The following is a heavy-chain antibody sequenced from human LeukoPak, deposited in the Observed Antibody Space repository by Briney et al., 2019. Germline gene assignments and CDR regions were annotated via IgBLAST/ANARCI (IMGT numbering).Heavy chain of an antibody. D-gene: IGHD4-23*01. CDR2: ISSSGTPK. CDR1: GLSFNSYE. Sequence: EPGGSLRPSCAASGLSFNSYEMNWVRQAPGKGLEWVSYISSSGTPKYYADSVKGRFTISRDDAKNSLYLQMNSLRAEDTAIYYCARGSAVGTPNWDFFDYWGQGTLVTVSS. CDR3: ARGSAVGTPNWDFFDY. J-gene: IGHJ4*02. V-gene: IGHV3-48*03.